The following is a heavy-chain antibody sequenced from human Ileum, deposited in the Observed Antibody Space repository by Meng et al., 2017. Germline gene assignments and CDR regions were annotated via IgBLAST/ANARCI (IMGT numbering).Heavy chain of an antibody. D-gene: IGHD5-12*01. CDR1: GGSISSGNW. CDR3: ARGIGDIRVGFDY. Sequence: PVEESGPGRGRPSGALSPTCAAAGGSISSGNWWNWVRQSPGKGLEWIGEIFHGGTTNYNPSLKNRVTLLMDKSKNQFSLQLTSVTAADTAVFYCARGIGDIRVGFDYWGQGILVTVSS. J-gene: IGHJ4*02. V-gene: IGHV4-4*02. CDR2: IFHGGTT.